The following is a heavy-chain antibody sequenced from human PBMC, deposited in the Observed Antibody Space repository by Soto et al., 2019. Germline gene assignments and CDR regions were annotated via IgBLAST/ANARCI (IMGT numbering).Heavy chain of an antibody. CDR2: ISATGGGT. CDR1: GFKFSNYA. CDR3: AKDRRAGGNSAFYFDF. Sequence: PGGSVRLCGAASGFKFSNYAMSWVRQAPGKGPEWVSLISATGGGTYYADSVKGRFTISRDNSHNTLYLQVHSLAAEDTAVYYCAKDRRAGGNSAFYFDFWGQGAQVTVSS. V-gene: IGHV3-23*01. J-gene: IGHJ4*02. D-gene: IGHD3-16*01.